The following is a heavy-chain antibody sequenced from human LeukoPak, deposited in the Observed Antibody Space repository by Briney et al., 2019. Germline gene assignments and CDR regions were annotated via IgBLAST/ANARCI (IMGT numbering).Heavy chain of an antibody. V-gene: IGHV3-33*01. Sequence: PGGSLRLSCAASGFTFSSFGMHWVRQAPGKGLEWVAVIWYDASDRYYADSVKGRFTISRDNSKNTLFLQMNSLRDDDTAVYYCVRGVGVSRFNYFDPWGQGTLVVVPS. J-gene: IGHJ5*02. CDR1: GFTFSSFG. CDR2: IWYDASDR. CDR3: VRGVGVSRFNYFDP. D-gene: IGHD5-24*01.